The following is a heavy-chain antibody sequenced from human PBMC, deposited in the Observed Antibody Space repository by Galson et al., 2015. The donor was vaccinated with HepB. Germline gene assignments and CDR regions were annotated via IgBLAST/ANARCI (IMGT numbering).Heavy chain of an antibody. Sequence: SVKVSCKASGYTFTSYGISWVRQAPGQGLEWMGWISAYNGNTNYAQKLQGRVTMTTDTSTSTAYMELRSLRSDDTAVYYCARGVVVVPAAVIRYYYYGMDVWGQGTTVTVSS. CDR3: ARGVVVVPAAVIRYYYYGMDV. CDR2: ISAYNGNT. D-gene: IGHD2-2*01. V-gene: IGHV1-18*04. CDR1: GYTFTSYG. J-gene: IGHJ6*02.